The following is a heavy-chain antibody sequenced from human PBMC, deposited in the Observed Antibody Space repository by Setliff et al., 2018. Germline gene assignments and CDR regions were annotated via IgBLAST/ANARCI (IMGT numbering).Heavy chain of an antibody. V-gene: IGHV4-34*01. CDR3: AKGPDSSGYQGWFDP. D-gene: IGHD3-22*01. J-gene: IGHJ5*02. Sequence: KASETLSLTCAVYGGSFSGYYWSWIRQPPGKGLEWIGEINHSGSTNYNPSPKSRVTISVDTSKNQFSLKLSSVTAADTAVYYCAKGPDSSGYQGWFDPWGQGTLVTVSS. CDR2: INHSGST. CDR1: GGSFSGYY.